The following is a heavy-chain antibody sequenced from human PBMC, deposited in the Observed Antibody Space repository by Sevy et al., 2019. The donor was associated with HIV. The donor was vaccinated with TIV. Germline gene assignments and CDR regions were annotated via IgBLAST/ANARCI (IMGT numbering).Heavy chain of an antibody. V-gene: IGHV3-30*04. J-gene: IGHJ1*01. CDR1: GFTFSSYA. CDR3: ARDSSSGYSSGWYLGYFQH. D-gene: IGHD6-19*01. CDR2: ISYDGSNK. Sequence: GGSLRLSCAASGFTFSSYAMHWVRQAPGKGLEWVAVISYDGSNKYYADSVKGRFTISRDNSKNTLYLQMNSLRAEDTAVYYCARDSSSGYSSGWYLGYFQHWGQRTLVTVSS.